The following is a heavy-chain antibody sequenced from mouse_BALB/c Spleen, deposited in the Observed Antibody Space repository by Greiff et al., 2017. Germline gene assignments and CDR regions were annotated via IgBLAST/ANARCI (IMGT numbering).Heavy chain of an antibody. V-gene: IGHV3-2*02. CDR1: GYSITSDYA. CDR3: ASIYYGNYYYAMDY. CDR2: ISYSGST. D-gene: IGHD2-1*01. J-gene: IGHJ4*01. Sequence: ESGPGLVKPSQSLSLTCTVTGYSITSDYAWNWIRQFPGNKLEWMGYISYSGSTSYNPSLKSRISITRDTSKNQFFLQLNSVTTEDTATYYCASIYYGNYYYAMDYWGQGTSVTVSS.